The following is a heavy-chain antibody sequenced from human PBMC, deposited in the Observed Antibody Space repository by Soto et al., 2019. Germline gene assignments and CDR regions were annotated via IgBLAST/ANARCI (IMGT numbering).Heavy chain of an antibody. CDR1: GGYLSDYF. V-gene: IGHV4-34*01. CDR3: ARGGISHWAYFYYMDV. Sequence: PSETLSLTCVVSGGYLSDYFWSWIRQNPGMALEWIGEINHLGSINYNPSLKSRVTMSVDTSKNQFSLTLNSVTAADTATYYCARGGISHWAYFYYMDVWDRGTTVTVSS. CDR2: INHLGSI. J-gene: IGHJ6*03. D-gene: IGHD2-21*01.